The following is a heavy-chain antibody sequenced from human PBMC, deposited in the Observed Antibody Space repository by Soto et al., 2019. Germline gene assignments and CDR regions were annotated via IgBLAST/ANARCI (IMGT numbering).Heavy chain of an antibody. CDR2: ISYDGSNK. D-gene: IGHD3-3*01. J-gene: IGHJ6*02. CDR1: GFTFTNAW. CDR3: ARSWSDDYYYYGMDV. V-gene: IGHV3-30-3*01. Sequence: VQLVESGGGLVKPGGSLRLSCEASGFTFTNAWMSWVRQAPGEGLEWVAVISYDGSNKYYADSVKGRFTISRDNSKNTLYLQMNSLRAEDTAVYYCARSWSDDYYYYGMDVWGQGTTVTVSS.